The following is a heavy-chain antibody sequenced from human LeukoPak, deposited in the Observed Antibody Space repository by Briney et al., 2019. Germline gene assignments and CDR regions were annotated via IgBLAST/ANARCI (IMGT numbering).Heavy chain of an antibody. J-gene: IGHJ3*02. CDR1: GYTFSAYY. CDR3: ARDGRGYSYGYSALDI. CDR2: INPNNGDT. V-gene: IGHV1-2*02. Sequence: ASMKVSCRASGYTFSAYYINWVRQAPGQGLEWMGWINPNNGDTNYAQKFQGRVRVIMSRDTSIREVHMELSSLTSDDTAVYYCARDGRGYSYGYSALDIWGQGTLVTVSS. D-gene: IGHD5-18*01.